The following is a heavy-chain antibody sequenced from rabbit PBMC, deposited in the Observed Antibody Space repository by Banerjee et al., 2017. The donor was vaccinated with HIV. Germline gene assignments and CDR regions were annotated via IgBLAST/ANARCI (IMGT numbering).Heavy chain of an antibody. D-gene: IGHD4-2*01. CDR2: IYSGSSGST. CDR1: GLDFSSSYW. V-gene: IGHV1S45*01. Sequence: QQQLEESGGGLVQPEGSLTLTCKASGLDFSSSYWIFWVRQAPGKGLEWIGCIYSGSSGSTWYASWVNGRFTISKTSSTTVTLQMTSLTAADTATYFCARDYAGSGNSGWYFHLWGPGTLVTVS. CDR3: ARDYAGSGNSGWYFHL. J-gene: IGHJ4*01.